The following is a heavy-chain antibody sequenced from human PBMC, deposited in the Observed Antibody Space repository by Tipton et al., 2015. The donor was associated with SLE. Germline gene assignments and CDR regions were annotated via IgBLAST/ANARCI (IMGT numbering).Heavy chain of an antibody. CDR2: INHSGST. J-gene: IGHJ3*02. Sequence: TLPLTCAVYGGSFSGYYWSWIRQPPGKGLEWIGEINHSGSTNYNPSLKSRVTISVDTSKNQFSLKLSSVTAADTAVYYCAREDIVVVVAATRGAFDIWGQGTMVTVSS. V-gene: IGHV4-34*01. D-gene: IGHD2-15*01. CDR3: AREDIVVVVAATRGAFDI. CDR1: GGSFSGYY.